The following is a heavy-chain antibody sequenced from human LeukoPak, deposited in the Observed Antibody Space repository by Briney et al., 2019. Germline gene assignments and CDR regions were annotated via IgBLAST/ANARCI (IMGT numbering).Heavy chain of an antibody. D-gene: IGHD3-22*01. V-gene: IGHV3-30*02. CDR2: IWYGGSNK. Sequence: GGSLRLSCAASGFTFSSYGMHWVRQAPGKGLEWVAVIWYGGSNKYYADSVKGRFTISRDNSKNTLYLQMNSLRAEDTAVYYCAKDRWGGYSDSSSPFDYWGQGTLVTVSS. CDR3: AKDRWGGYSDSSSPFDY. J-gene: IGHJ4*02. CDR1: GFTFSSYG.